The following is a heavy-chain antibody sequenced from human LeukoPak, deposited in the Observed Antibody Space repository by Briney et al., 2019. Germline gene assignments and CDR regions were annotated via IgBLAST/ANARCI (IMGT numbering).Heavy chain of an antibody. V-gene: IGHV2-5*02. J-gene: IGHJ4*02. CDR3: ARAGYSYGPQQYYFDY. Sequence: SGPTLVNPTQTLTLTCTFSGFSLSTSGVGVGWIRQPPVKALEWLALIYWDDDKRYSPSLKSRLTITKDTSKNQVVLTMTNMDPVDTATYYCARAGYSYGPQQYYFDYWGQGTLVTVSS. CDR1: GFSLSTSGVG. D-gene: IGHD5-18*01. CDR2: IYWDDDK.